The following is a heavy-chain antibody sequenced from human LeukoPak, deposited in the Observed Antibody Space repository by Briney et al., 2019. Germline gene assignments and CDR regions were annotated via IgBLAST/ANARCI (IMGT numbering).Heavy chain of an antibody. V-gene: IGHV3-74*01. CDR2: INSDGSST. D-gene: IGHD3-10*01. CDR3: STGSGHAFDI. Sequence: GGSLRLSCAASGFTFSSYWMHWVRQVPGKGLVWVSRINSDGSSTSYADSVKGRFTISRDNAKNTLYVQMNSLRAEDTAVYYCSTGSGHAFDIWGPGTMGTVSS. CDR1: GFTFSSYW. J-gene: IGHJ3*02.